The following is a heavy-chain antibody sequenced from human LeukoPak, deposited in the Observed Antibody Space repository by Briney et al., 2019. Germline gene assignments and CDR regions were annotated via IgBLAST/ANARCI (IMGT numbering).Heavy chain of an antibody. CDR2: ISSSSSYI. D-gene: IGHD5-12*01. CDR3: ARGRIVATTHDAFDI. Sequence: GGSLRLSCAASGFTFSSYNMNWVRQAPGKWLEWVSSISSSSSYIYYADSVKGRFTISRDNAKNSLYLQMNSLRAEDTAVYYCARGRIVATTHDAFDIWGQGTMVTVSS. J-gene: IGHJ3*02. CDR1: GFTFSSYN. V-gene: IGHV3-21*01.